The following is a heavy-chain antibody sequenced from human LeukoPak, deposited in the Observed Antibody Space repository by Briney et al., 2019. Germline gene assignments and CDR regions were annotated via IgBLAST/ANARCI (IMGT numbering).Heavy chain of an antibody. CDR3: ARVRCSGGSCYERSAFDY. CDR1: GGSISSYY. Sequence: PSETLSLTCTVSGGSISSYYWSWIRQPPGKGLEWIGYIYYSGSTNYNPSLKGRVTISVDTSKNQFSLKLSSVTAADTAVYYCARVRCSGGSCYERSAFDYWGQGTLVTVSS. D-gene: IGHD2-15*01. CDR2: IYYSGST. J-gene: IGHJ4*02. V-gene: IGHV4-59*01.